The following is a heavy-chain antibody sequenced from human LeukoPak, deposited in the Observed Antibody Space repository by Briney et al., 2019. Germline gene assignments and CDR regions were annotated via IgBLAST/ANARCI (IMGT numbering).Heavy chain of an antibody. CDR2: ISGSGGST. J-gene: IGHJ4*02. CDR3: AKLYDSGGYYEYYLDY. D-gene: IGHD3-22*01. CDR1: GFTFSSYA. V-gene: IGHV3-23*01. Sequence: GGSLRLSCAASGFTFSSYAMSWVRQAPGKGLEWVSAISGSGGSTYYADSVKGRFTISRDNSKNTLYLQMNSLRAEDTAVYYCAKLYDSGGYYEYYLDYWGQGTLSPSPQ.